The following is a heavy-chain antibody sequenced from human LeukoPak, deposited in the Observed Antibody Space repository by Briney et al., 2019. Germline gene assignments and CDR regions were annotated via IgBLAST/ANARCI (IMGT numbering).Heavy chain of an antibody. Sequence: GGSLRLSCAASGFTFSSYGMHWVRQAPGKGLEWVAVISYDGSNKYYADSVKGRFTISRDNSKNTLYLQMNSLRAEDTAVYYCARGIYDSSGYFNAFDIWGQGTMVTVSS. CDR1: GFTFSSYG. CDR2: ISYDGSNK. J-gene: IGHJ3*02. V-gene: IGHV3-30*03. D-gene: IGHD3-22*01. CDR3: ARGIYDSSGYFNAFDI.